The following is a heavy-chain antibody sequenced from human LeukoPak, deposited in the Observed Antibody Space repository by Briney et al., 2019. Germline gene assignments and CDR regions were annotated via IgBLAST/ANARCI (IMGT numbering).Heavy chain of an antibody. Sequence: SETLSLTRNVSGGAVTGSTYYWAWIRQPPGKGLEWIGSMYYSGSTFYTPSLKSRVTISVDTSKNHFSLKLTSVTAADTATYYCARHYYDNTGYYYLDYWGQGTLVTVSS. CDR2: MYYSGST. CDR3: ARHYYDNTGYYYLDY. CDR1: GGAVTGSTYY. J-gene: IGHJ4*02. D-gene: IGHD3-22*01. V-gene: IGHV4-39*02.